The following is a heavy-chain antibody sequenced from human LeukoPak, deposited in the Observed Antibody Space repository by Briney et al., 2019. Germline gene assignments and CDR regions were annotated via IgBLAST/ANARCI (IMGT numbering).Heavy chain of an antibody. CDR3: AREYCSSTSCSWFDP. V-gene: IGHV1-2*02. J-gene: IGHJ5*02. CDR1: RYTLTGYY. CDR2: INPNSGGT. D-gene: IGHD2-2*01. Sequence: SVKVSCKASRYTLTGYYMHWVRQAPGQGLEGMGWINPNSGGTNYAQKFQGRVTMTRDTSISTAYMELSRLRSDDTAVYYCAREYCSSTSCSWFDPWGQGTLVTVSS.